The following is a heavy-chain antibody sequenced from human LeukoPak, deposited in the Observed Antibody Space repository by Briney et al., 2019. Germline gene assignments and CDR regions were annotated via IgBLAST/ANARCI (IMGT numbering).Heavy chain of an antibody. J-gene: IGHJ3*02. D-gene: IGHD5/OR15-5a*01. CDR1: GFTFSSYW. V-gene: IGHV3-74*01. CDR2: IKTDGSST. CDR3: ARGVSGTGPDI. Sequence: PGGSLRLSCAGSGFTFSSYWMHWVRQAPGKGLVWVSRIKTDGSSTDYADSVKGRFTISRDNAKNTMYLQMISLRAEDTAVYYCARGVSGTGPDIWGLGTMVTVSS.